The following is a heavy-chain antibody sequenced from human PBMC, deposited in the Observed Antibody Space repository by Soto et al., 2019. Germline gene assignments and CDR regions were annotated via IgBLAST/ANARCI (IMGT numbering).Heavy chain of an antibody. J-gene: IGHJ6*02. D-gene: IGHD3-3*01. CDR2: ISGSGGST. CDR3: AKGVTIFGVVLIYYYYYGMDV. CDR1: GFTFSSYA. V-gene: IGHV3-23*01. Sequence: GGSLRLSCAASGFTFSSYAMSWVRRAPGKGLEWVSAISGSGGSTYYADSVKGRFTISRDNSKNTLYLQMNSLRAEDTAVYYCAKGVTIFGVVLIYYYYYGMDVWGQGTTVTVSS.